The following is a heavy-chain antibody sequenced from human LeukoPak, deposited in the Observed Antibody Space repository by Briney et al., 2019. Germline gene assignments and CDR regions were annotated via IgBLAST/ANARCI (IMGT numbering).Heavy chain of an antibody. CDR2: IIPIFGTA. CDR1: GGTFSSYA. Sequence: SVNVSCKAAGGTFSSYAISWVRQAPGQGLDGMGGIIPIFGTANYAQRFRGRVTITAAESTSTAYMELSRLRSEDPAVYYCARVWYSSSHWYGDYYYYYMDVWGKGTTVTVSS. CDR3: ARVWYSSSHWYGDYYYYYMDV. D-gene: IGHD6-13*01. J-gene: IGHJ6*03. V-gene: IGHV1-69*13.